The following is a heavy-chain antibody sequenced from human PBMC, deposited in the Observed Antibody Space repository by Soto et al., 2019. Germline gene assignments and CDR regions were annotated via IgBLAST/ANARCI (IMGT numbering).Heavy chain of an antibody. CDR3: GSRGWHYYYSKGMKV. CDR2: INHSGST. J-gene: IGHJ6*02. Sequence: SETLSLTCAVYGGSFSGYYWSWIRQPPGKGLEWIGEINHSGSTNYNPSLKSRVTISVDTSKNQFSLKLSSVTAADTAVYYCGSRGWHYYYSKGMKVGGQGT. V-gene: IGHV4-34*01. CDR1: GGSFSGYY.